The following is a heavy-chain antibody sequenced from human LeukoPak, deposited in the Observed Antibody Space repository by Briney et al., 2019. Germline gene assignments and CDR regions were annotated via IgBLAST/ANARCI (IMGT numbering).Heavy chain of an antibody. CDR1: GGTFSSYA. V-gene: IGHV1-69*05. CDR3: ARDKVEWELREYYYYYYMDV. J-gene: IGHJ6*03. CDR2: IIPIFGTA. Sequence: SVKVSCKASGGTFSSYAISWVRQAPGQGLEWMGGIIPIFGTANYAQKFQGRVTITTDESTSTAYMELSSLRSEDTAVYYCARDKVEWELREYYYYYYMDVWGKGTTVTVSS. D-gene: IGHD1-26*01.